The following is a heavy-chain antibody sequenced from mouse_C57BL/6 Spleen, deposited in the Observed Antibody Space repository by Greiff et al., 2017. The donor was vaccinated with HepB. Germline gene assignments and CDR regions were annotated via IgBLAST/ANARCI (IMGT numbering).Heavy chain of an antibody. CDR3: ARGGLDDSKILFAY. CDR2: INPGSGGT. J-gene: IGHJ3*01. Sequence: VQLQQSGAELVRPGTSVKVSCKASGYAFTNYLIEWVKQRPGQGLEWIGVINPGSGGTNYNEKFKGKATLTADKSSSTAYMQLSSLTSEDSAVYFCARGGLDDSKILFAYWGQGTLVTVSA. D-gene: IGHD2-5*01. CDR1: GYAFTNYL. V-gene: IGHV1-54*01.